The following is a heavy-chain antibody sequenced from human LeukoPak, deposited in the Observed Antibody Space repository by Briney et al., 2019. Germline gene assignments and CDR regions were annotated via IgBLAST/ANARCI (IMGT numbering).Heavy chain of an antibody. V-gene: IGHV4-30-4*02. D-gene: IGHD2-2*01. CDR2: IYYSGST. Sequence: SETLSLTCTVSGGSISSGDYYWSWIRQPPGKGLEWIGYIYYSGSTYYNPSLKSRVTISVDTSKNQFSLKLSSVTAADTAVYYCARSDQLLRDFDYWGQGTLVTVSS. CDR3: ARSDQLLRDFDY. CDR1: GGSISSGDYY. J-gene: IGHJ4*02.